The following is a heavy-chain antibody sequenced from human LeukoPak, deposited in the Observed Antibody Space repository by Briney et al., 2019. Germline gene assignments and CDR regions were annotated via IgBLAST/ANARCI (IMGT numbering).Heavy chain of an antibody. D-gene: IGHD4-11*01. J-gene: IGHJ5*02. CDR2: IKQDGSEK. CDR3: ARDLSTTVTTYGWFDP. CDR1: GFTFSSYW. V-gene: IGHV3-7*01. Sequence: PGGSLRLSCAASGFTFSSYWMSWVRQAPGKGLEWVANIKQDGSEKYYVDSVKGRFTISRDNAKNSLYLQMNSLRAEDTAVCYCARDLSTTVTTYGWFDPWGQGTLVTVSS.